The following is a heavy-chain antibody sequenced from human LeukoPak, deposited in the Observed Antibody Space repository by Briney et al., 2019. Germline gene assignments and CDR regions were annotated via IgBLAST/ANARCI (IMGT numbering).Heavy chain of an antibody. CDR3: ARDGYTNWYHYMDV. J-gene: IGHJ6*03. D-gene: IGHD5-24*01. CDR1: GGSMSSQY. CDR2: ISHSGYT. Sequence: SETLSLTCTVSGGSMSSQYWSWIRQSPGKGLEWIGYISHSGYTSYSPSLKSRVTISIDTSNNQFSLNLNSVTTADSAIYYCARDGYTNWYHYMDVWGMGTTVTVSS. V-gene: IGHV4-59*11.